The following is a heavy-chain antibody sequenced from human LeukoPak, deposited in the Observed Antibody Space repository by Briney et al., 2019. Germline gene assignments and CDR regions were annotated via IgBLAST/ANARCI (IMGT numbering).Heavy chain of an antibody. CDR2: IKQDGSEK. D-gene: IGHD4-17*01. V-gene: IGHV3-7*01. CDR1: GFTFSSYW. CDR3: ASLTFYGDRRIDY. Sequence: PGGSLRLSCAASGFTFSSYWMSWVRQAPGKGLEWVANIKQDGSEKYYVDSVKGRFTISRDNAKNSLYLQMNSLRAEDTAVYYCASLTFYGDRRIDYWGQGTLVTVSS. J-gene: IGHJ4*02.